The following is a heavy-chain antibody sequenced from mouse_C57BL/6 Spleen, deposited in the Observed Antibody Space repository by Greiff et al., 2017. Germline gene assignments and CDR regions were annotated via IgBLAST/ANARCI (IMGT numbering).Heavy chain of an antibody. J-gene: IGHJ4*01. CDR1: GYAFSSSW. V-gene: IGHV1-82*01. CDR2: IYPGDGDT. CDR3: ARLITTVSYYYAMDY. D-gene: IGHD1-2*01. Sequence: QVQLQQSGPELVKPGASVKISCKASGYAFSSSWMNWVKQRPGKGLEWIGRIYPGDGDTNYNGKFKGKATLTVDTSSSTAYMQLSSLTSEDSAVYYCARLITTVSYYYAMDYWGQGTSVTVSS.